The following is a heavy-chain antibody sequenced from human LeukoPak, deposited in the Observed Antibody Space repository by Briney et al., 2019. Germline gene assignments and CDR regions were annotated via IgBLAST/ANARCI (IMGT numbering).Heavy chain of an antibody. J-gene: IGHJ6*03. D-gene: IGHD3-10*01. CDR3: ARAYGSGSYYYYYMDV. Sequence: SSVTVSCLASGYTFNGYYLQLVRQAPGHGLEWMGWINPNSGGTNYAQKFQGRVTMTRDTSISTAYMELSRLRSDDTAVYYCARAYGSGSYYYYYMDVWGKGTTVTVSS. V-gene: IGHV1-2*02. CDR2: INPNSGGT. CDR1: GYTFNGYY.